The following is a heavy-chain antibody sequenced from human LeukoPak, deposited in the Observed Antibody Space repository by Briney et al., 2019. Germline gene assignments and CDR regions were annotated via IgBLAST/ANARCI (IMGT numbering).Heavy chain of an antibody. D-gene: IGHD2/OR15-2a*01. CDR2: IYYSGST. CDR3: ARHYCTSATCYSFDY. Sequence: SETLSLTCTVSGASITTYYWSWIRQPPGKGLEWIGYIYYSGSTNYNPSLKSRVTISVETSKNQFSLNLNSVTAADTAFYYCARHYCTSATCYSFDYWGQGSLVTVSS. J-gene: IGHJ4*02. V-gene: IGHV4-59*08. CDR1: GASITTYY.